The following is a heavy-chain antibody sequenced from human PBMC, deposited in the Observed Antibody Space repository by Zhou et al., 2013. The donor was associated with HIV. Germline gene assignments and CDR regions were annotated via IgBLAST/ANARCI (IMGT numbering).Heavy chain of an antibody. V-gene: IGHV1-2*02. CDR3: ARDRWFGGTTPEY. J-gene: IGHJ4*02. Sequence: QVQLVQSAAEVKKPGASVKVSCKASGYSFTNYYMHWVRQAPGQGPEWMGIINPNSGGTNYTQKFQGRVTMTRDTSISTAYMELNSLRSDDTAVFYCARDRWFGGTTPEYWGQGTLVTVSS. CDR2: INPNSGGT. D-gene: IGHD3-10*01. CDR1: GYSFTNYY.